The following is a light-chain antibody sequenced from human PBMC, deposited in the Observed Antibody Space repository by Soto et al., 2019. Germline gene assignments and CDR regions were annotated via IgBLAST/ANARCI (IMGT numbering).Light chain of an antibody. CDR1: QDITHD. CDR3: QQYDSRPLT. J-gene: IGKJ4*01. CDR2: GAS. V-gene: IGKV1-33*01. Sequence: DIPVTQSPSSLSASVGDRVTITCQASQDITHDLNWYQQKPGKAPKLVIYGASNLETGVPSRFSGSGSGTDFTFAISSPQPEDITPNYCQQYDSRPLTYGGGTKVEIK.